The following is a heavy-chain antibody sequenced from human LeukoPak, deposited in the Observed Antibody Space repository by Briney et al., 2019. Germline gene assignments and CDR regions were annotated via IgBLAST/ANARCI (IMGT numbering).Heavy chain of an antibody. CDR1: GGSISSGSYY. J-gene: IGHJ4*02. Sequence: NASETLSLTCTVSGGSISSGSYYWSWLRQPAGKGLEWIGRIYISGSTNYNPSLKSRVTITVDTSKNQFSLKLSSVTAADTAVYYCAGSSSPLLDYWGQGTLVTVSS. CDR2: IYISGST. CDR3: AGSSSPLLDY. D-gene: IGHD6-13*01. V-gene: IGHV4-61*02.